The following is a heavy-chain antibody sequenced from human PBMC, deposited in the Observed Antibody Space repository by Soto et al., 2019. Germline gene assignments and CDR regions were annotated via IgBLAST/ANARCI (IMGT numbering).Heavy chain of an antibody. D-gene: IGHD4-17*01. Sequence: ASVKVSCKASGGTFSSYTISWVRQAPGQGLEWMGRIIPILGIANYAQKFQGRVTITADKSTSTAYMELSSLRSEDTAVYYCARRQLYGEHNGMDIWGQGTMVTVSS. J-gene: IGHJ3*02. CDR3: ARRQLYGEHNGMDI. CDR2: IIPILGIA. V-gene: IGHV1-69*02. CDR1: GGTFSSYT.